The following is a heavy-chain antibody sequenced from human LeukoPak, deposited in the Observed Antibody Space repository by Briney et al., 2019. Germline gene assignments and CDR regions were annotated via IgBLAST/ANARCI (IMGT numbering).Heavy chain of an antibody. J-gene: IGHJ4*02. CDR2: IRYDGSNK. CDR3: ASTDRATGTTWGLDY. Sequence: GGSLRLSCAASGFTFSSYGMHWVRQAPGKGLEWVAFIRYDGSNKYYADSVKGRFTISRDNSKNTLYLQMNSLRAEDTAVYYCASTDRATGTTWGLDYWGQGTLVTVSS. V-gene: IGHV3-30*02. CDR1: GFTFSSYG. D-gene: IGHD1-1*01.